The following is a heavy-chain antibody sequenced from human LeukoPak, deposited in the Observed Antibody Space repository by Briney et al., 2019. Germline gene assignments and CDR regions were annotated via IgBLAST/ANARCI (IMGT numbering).Heavy chain of an antibody. CDR1: GGSFSGYY. CDR2: INHSGST. D-gene: IGHD2-2*01. Sequence: PSETLSLTCAVYGGSFSGYYWSWIRQPPGKGLEWIGEINHSGSTNYNPSLKSRVTISVDTSKNQFSLKLSSVTAADTAVYYCARSRVPRNYYYYYMDVWGKGTTVTVSS. CDR3: ARSRVPRNYYYYYMDV. V-gene: IGHV4-34*01. J-gene: IGHJ6*03.